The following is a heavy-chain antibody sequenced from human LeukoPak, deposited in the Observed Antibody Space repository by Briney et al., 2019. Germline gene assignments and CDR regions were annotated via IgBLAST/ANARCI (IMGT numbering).Heavy chain of an antibody. CDR3: ARAPLYSNFLLRYYMDV. V-gene: IGHV4-61*02. D-gene: IGHD4-11*01. CDR1: GGSISGGSYY. Sequence: SETLSLTCTVSGGSISGGSYYWSWIRQPAGKGLEWIGRIYTSGSTNYNPSLKSRATISVDTSKNQFSLKLSSVTAADTAVYCCARAPLYSNFLLRYYMDVWGKGTTATVSS. CDR2: IYTSGST. J-gene: IGHJ6*03.